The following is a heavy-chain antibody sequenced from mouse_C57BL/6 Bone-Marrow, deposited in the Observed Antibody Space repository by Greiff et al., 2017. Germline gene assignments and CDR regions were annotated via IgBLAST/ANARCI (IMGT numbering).Heavy chain of an antibody. D-gene: IGHD1-1*01. CDR2: IYPGSGNT. V-gene: IGHV1-76*01. CDR1: GYTFTDYY. CDR3: ARGGDGSSPFAY. J-gene: IGHJ3*01. Sequence: QVQLQQSGAELVRPGASVKLSCKASGYTFTDYYINWVKQRPGQGLEWIARIYPGSGNTYYNEKFKGKATLTAEKSSSTAYMQLSSLTSEDSAVYFCARGGDGSSPFAYWGQGTLVTVSA.